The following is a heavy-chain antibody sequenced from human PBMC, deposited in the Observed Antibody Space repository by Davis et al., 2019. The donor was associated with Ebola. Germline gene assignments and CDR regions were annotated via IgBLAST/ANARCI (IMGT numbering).Heavy chain of an antibody. CDR3: AKGAR. CDR2: IKPDGSDK. D-gene: IGHD5-12*01. Sequence: GESLKISCAASGFTFSTNWMSWVRQAPGKGLEWVATIKPDGSDKYFVGSVKGRFTISRDNAKSSLYLQMNSLRVEDTALYYCAKGARWGQGTLVTVSS. V-gene: IGHV3-7*03. CDR1: GFTFSTNW. J-gene: IGHJ4*02.